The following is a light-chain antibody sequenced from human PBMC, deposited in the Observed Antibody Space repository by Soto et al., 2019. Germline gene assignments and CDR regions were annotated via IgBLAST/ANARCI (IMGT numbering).Light chain of an antibody. CDR2: EVT. CDR1: NSDIGNYNL. J-gene: IGLJ2*01. Sequence: QSVLTQPASVSGSPGQSITISCTGTNSDIGNYNLVSWYQQHPGKVPKVMIYEVTKWPSGVSNRFSGSKSGNTASLTISGLQAEDEADYYCCSYAGSTNFVVFGGGTKLTVL. CDR3: CSYAGSTNFVV. V-gene: IGLV2-23*02.